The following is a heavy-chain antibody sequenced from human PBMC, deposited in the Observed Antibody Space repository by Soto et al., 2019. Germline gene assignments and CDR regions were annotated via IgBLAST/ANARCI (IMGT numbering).Heavy chain of an antibody. CDR1: GDSVSSNSVA. V-gene: IGHV6-1*01. CDR2: TYYRSKWSN. J-gene: IGHJ4*02. Sequence: LSLTCAISGDSVSSNSVAWNWIRQSPSRGLEWLGRTYYRSKWSNDYAVSVESRITINPDTSKNQFSLQLDSVTPEDTAVYYCARDSPGYGDYVLFDYWGQGTRVTVSS. CDR3: ARDSPGYGDYVLFDY. D-gene: IGHD4-17*01.